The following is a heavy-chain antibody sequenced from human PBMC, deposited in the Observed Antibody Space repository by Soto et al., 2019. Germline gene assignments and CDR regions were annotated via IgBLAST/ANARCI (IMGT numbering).Heavy chain of an antibody. CDR1: GFTFSSYG. D-gene: IGHD3-10*01. J-gene: IGHJ4*02. CDR2: ISYDGSNK. Sequence: QVQLVESGGGVVQPGRSLRLSCAASGFTFSSYGMHWVRQAPGKGLEWVAVISYDGSNKYYADSVKGRFTISRDNSKNTLYLQMNSLRAEDTAVYYCAKDILSYKYYYGSGSYYSTNDYWGQGTLVTVSS. V-gene: IGHV3-30*18. CDR3: AKDILSYKYYYGSGSYYSTNDY.